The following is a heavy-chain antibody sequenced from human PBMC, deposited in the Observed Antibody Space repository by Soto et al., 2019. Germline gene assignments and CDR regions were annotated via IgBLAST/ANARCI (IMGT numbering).Heavy chain of an antibody. D-gene: IGHD3-22*01. Sequence: QVQLQQSGPGLVKPSQTLSLTCAISGDSVSSNSAAWNWIRQSPSRGLEWLGRTYYRSKWYNDYAVSVKSRITLNPDTSKNQFSLQLNSVTPEDTAVYYCARAGTYYYDSSGYYGVWVFDYWGQGTLVTVSS. CDR1: GDSVSSNSAA. CDR3: ARAGTYYYDSSGYYGVWVFDY. CDR2: TYYRSKWYN. V-gene: IGHV6-1*01. J-gene: IGHJ4*02.